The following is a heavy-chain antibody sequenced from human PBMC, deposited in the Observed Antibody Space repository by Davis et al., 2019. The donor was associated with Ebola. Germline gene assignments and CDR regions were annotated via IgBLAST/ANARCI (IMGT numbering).Heavy chain of an antibody. CDR1: EFTFSSYW. CDR2: IKQDGSEK. D-gene: IGHD2-21*01. V-gene: IGHV3-7*01. J-gene: IGHJ4*02. CDR3: AVDYSLDY. Sequence: GGSLRLSCAASEFTFSSYWMSWVRQAPGKGLELVANIKQDGSEKYYVDSVKGRFTISRDNAKNSLYLQMNSLRAEDTAVYYCAVDYSLDYWGQGTLVTVSS.